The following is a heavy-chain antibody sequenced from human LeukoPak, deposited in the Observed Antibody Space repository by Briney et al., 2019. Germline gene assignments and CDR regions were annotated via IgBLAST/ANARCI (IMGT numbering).Heavy chain of an antibody. J-gene: IGHJ4*02. Sequence: ASVKVSCKASGYTFTSYAMHWVRQAPGQGLEWMGRINPNNGGTNYAQKFQGRVTMTGDTSISTAYMELSSLRSDDTAVYYCTRESGSYHGNDYWGQGTLVTVSS. D-gene: IGHD1-26*01. V-gene: IGHV1-2*06. CDR2: INPNNGGT. CDR3: TRESGSYHGNDY. CDR1: GYTFTSYA.